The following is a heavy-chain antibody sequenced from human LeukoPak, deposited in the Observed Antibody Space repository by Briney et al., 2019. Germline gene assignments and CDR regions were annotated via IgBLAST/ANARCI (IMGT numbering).Heavy chain of an antibody. V-gene: IGHV3-23*01. D-gene: IGHD4-11*01. CDR3: AKDLPSYSNYVSLFDY. J-gene: IGHJ4*02. CDR2: ISGSGGST. Sequence: PGGSLRLSCAASGFTFSSYAMSWVRQAPGKGLEWVSAISGSGGSTYYADSVKGRFTISRDNSKNTLYLQMNSLRAEDTAVYYCAKDLPSYSNYVSLFDYWGQGTLVTVSS. CDR1: GFTFSSYA.